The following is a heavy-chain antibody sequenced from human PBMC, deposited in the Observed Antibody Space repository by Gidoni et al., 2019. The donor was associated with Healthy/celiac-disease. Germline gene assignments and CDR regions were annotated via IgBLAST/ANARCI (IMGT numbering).Heavy chain of an antibody. J-gene: IGHJ6*02. CDR1: GYTFTSYY. CDR2: INPSGGST. CDR3: AKAATYYDFWSGYWPYYYGMDV. D-gene: IGHD3-3*01. Sequence: QVQLVQSGAEVKKPGASVKVSCKASGYTFTSYYMHWVRQAPGQGLEWMGIINPSGGSTSYAQKFQGRVTMTRDTSTSTVYMELSSLRSEDTAVYYCAKAATYYDFWSGYWPYYYGMDVWGQGTTVTVSS. V-gene: IGHV1-46*01.